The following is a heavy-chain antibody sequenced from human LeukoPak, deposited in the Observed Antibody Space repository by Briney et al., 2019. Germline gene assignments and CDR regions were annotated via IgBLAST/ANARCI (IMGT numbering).Heavy chain of an antibody. J-gene: IGHJ5*02. CDR2: IYHSGST. CDR3: ARYCSSTSCYQLGFDP. V-gene: IGHV4-30-2*01. CDR1: GGSISSGGYS. Sequence: TLSLTCAVSGGSISSGGYSWSWIRQPPGKGLEWIGYIYHSGSTYYNPSLKSRVTISVDRSKNQFSLKLSSVTAADTAVYYCARYCSSTSCYQLGFDPWGQGTLVTVSS. D-gene: IGHD2-2*01.